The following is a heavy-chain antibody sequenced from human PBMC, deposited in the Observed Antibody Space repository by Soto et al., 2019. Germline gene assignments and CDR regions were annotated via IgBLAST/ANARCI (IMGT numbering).Heavy chain of an antibody. Sequence: QTGGSLRLSCAASGFTFSGYWMSWVRQAPGKGLEWVANIKHIGGEKYYVDSVKGRFTISRDNAKNSLYLQMDSLRAEDTAVYYCARCYYDSSGYYYSGNVWYFDSWGQGTQVTVSS. D-gene: IGHD3-22*01. CDR3: ARCYYDSSGYYYSGNVWYFDS. V-gene: IGHV3-7*03. CDR2: IKHIGGEK. CDR1: GFTFSGYW. J-gene: IGHJ4*02.